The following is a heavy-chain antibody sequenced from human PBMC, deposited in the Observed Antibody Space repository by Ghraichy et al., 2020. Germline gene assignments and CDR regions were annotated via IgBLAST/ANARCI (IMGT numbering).Heavy chain of an antibody. CDR2: INPNSGGT. D-gene: IGHD3-3*01. CDR1: GYTFTGYY. Sequence: ASVKVSCKASGYTFTGYYMHWVRQAPGHGLEWMGWINPNSGGTNYAQRFQGRVTMTRDTSISSAYMELSRLRSDDTAVYYCARGAWSGYYSDYWGQGTLVTVSS. J-gene: IGHJ4*02. CDR3: ARGAWSGYYSDY. V-gene: IGHV1-2*02.